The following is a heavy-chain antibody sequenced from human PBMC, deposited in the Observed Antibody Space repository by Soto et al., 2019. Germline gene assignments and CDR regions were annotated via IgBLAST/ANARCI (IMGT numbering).Heavy chain of an antibody. CDR3: ARELTLRYFDWLLDY. CDR2: IYTSGST. V-gene: IGHV4-4*07. CDR1: GGSISSYY. J-gene: IGHJ4*02. Sequence: SETLSLTCTVSGGSISSYYWSWIRQPAGKGLEWIGRIYTSGSTNYNPSLKSRVTMSVDTSKNQFSLKLSSVTAADTAVYYCARELTLRYFDWLLDYWGQGTLVTVSS. D-gene: IGHD3-9*01.